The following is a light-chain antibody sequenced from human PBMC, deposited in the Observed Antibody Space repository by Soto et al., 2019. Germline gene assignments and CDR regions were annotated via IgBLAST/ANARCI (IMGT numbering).Light chain of an antibody. CDR2: GAS. CDR1: QSLSKTY. J-gene: IGKJ1*01. CDR3: EQYVSLPWT. Sequence: EIVLTQSPGTLSSSPGERATLSCRASQSLSKTYLAWYQKKPGQAPRLLIDGASNRATGTPDRFSGSGSGTDFTLTISRLEPEDFAVYYCEQYVSLPWTFGQGTKV. V-gene: IGKV3-20*01.